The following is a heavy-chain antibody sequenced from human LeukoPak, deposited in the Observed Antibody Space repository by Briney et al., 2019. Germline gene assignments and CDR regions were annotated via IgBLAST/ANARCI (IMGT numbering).Heavy chain of an antibody. J-gene: IGHJ3*02. CDR2: IIPLFGTA. V-gene: IGHV1-69*06. CDR3: ASPYDYGDHYLDALHI. D-gene: IGHD4-17*01. CDR1: GYTFTSYY. Sequence: SVKVSCKASGYTFTSYYMHWVRQAPGQGLEWMGRIIPLFGTADYAQRYQGRVTISADNSLNTAYLELSSLTSEDTAVYYCASPYDYGDHYLDALHIWGQGTIVTVSS.